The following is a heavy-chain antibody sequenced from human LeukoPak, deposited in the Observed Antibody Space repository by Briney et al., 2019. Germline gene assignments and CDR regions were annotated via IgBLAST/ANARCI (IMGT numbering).Heavy chain of an antibody. V-gene: IGHV1-46*01. CDR3: AREKVVTAPWYYYSGMDV. CDR2: INPSGGST. D-gene: IGHD2-21*02. Sequence: ASVKVSCKASGYTFTSYYIHWVRQAPGQGLEWMGMINPSGGSTNYAQKFQGRVTMTRDTSTSTVYMELSSLRSEDTAVYYCAREKVVTAPWYYYSGMDVWGQGTTVTVSS. J-gene: IGHJ6*02. CDR1: GYTFTSYY.